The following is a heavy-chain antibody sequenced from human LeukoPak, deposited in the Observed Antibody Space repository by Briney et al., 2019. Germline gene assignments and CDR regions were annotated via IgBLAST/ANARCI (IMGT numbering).Heavy chain of an antibody. CDR3: ARQEYCSGGSCYTWFDP. CDR1: GYSFTSYW. CDR2: IYPGDSDT. V-gene: IGHV5-51*01. J-gene: IGHJ5*02. D-gene: IGHD2-15*01. Sequence: GESLKISCKGSGYSFTSYWIGWVRQMPGKGLEWMGIIYPGDSDTRYSPSFQGQVTISADKSISTAYLQWSSLKASDTAVYYCARQEYCSGGSCYTWFDPWGQGTLVTVSS.